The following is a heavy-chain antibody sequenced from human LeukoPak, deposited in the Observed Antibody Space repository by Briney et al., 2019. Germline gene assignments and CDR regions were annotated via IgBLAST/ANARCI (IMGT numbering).Heavy chain of an antibody. Sequence: ASVKVSCKASGYTFTSYGISGVRQAPGQGLEWMGWISAYNGNTNYAQKLQGRVTMTTDTSTSTPYMELRRLRSDDTAVYYSAREPRHVNNWNEHYYYYYYMDVWGKGTTVTISS. J-gene: IGHJ6*03. V-gene: IGHV1-18*01. CDR3: AREPRHVNNWNEHYYYYYYMDV. CDR2: ISAYNGNT. CDR1: GYTFTSYG. D-gene: IGHD1-20*01.